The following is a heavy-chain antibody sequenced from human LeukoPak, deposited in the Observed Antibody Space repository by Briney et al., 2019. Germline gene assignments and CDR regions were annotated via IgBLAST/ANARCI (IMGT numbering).Heavy chain of an antibody. CDR2: IRSNGYGGTT. D-gene: IGHD6-25*01. CDR1: GFTFGDYA. J-gene: IGHJ4*02. V-gene: IGHV3-49*03. Sequence: QSGGSLRLSCTVSGFTFGDYAISWFRQAPGKGLEWVGFIRSNGYGGTTEYAASVKGRFTISRDESKSIAYLQMNSLKIEDTGMYYCTRGGAADLEIGDYWGQGTLVTVPS. CDR3: TRGGAADLEIGDY.